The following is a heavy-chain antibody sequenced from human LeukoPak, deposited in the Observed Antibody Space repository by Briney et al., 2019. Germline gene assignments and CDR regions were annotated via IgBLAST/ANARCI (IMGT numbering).Heavy chain of an antibody. CDR1: GFTFSSYS. J-gene: IGHJ6*02. D-gene: IGHD2/OR15-2a*01. CDR3: ARNSIVTYYYYGMDV. Sequence: GSLRLSCAASGFTFSSYSMNWIRQPPGKGLEWIGEINHSGSTNYNPSLKSRVTISVDTSKNQFSLKLSSVTAADTAVYYCARNSIVTYYYYGMDVWGQGTTVTVSS. CDR2: INHSGST. V-gene: IGHV4-34*01.